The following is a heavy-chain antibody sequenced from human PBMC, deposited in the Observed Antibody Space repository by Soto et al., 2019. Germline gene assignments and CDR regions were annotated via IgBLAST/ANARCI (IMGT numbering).Heavy chain of an antibody. V-gene: IGHV1-46*01. CDR2: IKPSDGTT. CDR1: GYTFTRHY. J-gene: IGHJ5*02. Sequence: GASVKVSCKASGYTFTRHYIHWVRQAPGQGLEWMGIIKPSDGTTSYAQKFQGRVTMTRDTSTSTVYMELSSLRSDDTAEYYCARDLNGNNWNWPNWFDPWGQGTLVTVSS. CDR3: ARDLNGNNWNWPNWFDP. D-gene: IGHD1-7*01.